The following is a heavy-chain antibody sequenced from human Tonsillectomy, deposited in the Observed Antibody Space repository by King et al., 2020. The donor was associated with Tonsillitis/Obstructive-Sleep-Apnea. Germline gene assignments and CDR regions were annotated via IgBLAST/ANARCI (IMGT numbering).Heavy chain of an antibody. J-gene: IGHJ3*02. D-gene: IGHD3-3*01. CDR1: GYTFTNYG. Sequence: QLVQSGAEVKKPGASVKVSCKASGYTFTNYGISWVRQAPGQGLEWMGWISGYNGNTKYAQKFQGRVTMTTDTSTSTAYMDLRSLRSDDTAVYYCARAHYDFWSGGDDSFDIWGQGTMVTVSS. CDR2: ISGYNGNT. V-gene: IGHV1-18*01. CDR3: ARAHYDFWSGGDDSFDI.